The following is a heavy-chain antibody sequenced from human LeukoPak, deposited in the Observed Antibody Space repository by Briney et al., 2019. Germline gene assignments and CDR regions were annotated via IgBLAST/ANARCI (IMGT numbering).Heavy chain of an antibody. Sequence: PRRSLRLSCAASGFTFSSFGIHWVRQAPGKGLEWVAVISNDGSNKYFADSVKGRFTISRDNSKNTLYLRMNSLRAEDTALYYCAKDYGEKYYYFGMDVWGQGTTVTVSS. CDR1: GFTFSSFG. D-gene: IGHD4-17*01. J-gene: IGHJ6*02. V-gene: IGHV3-30*18. CDR3: AKDYGEKYYYFGMDV. CDR2: ISNDGSNK.